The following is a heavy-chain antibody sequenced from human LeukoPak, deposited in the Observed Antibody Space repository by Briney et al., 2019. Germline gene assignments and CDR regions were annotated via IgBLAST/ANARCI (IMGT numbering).Heavy chain of an antibody. CDR2: ISSSGSTI. Sequence: PGGSLRLSCADSGFTFRSYEMNWVRQAPGKGLEWVSYISSSGSTIYYADSVKGRFTISRGNAKNSLYLQMNSLRAEDTAVYYCARDRLWFGELFDYWGQGTLVTVSS. CDR3: ARDRLWFGELFDY. V-gene: IGHV3-48*03. CDR1: GFTFRSYE. D-gene: IGHD3-10*01. J-gene: IGHJ4*02.